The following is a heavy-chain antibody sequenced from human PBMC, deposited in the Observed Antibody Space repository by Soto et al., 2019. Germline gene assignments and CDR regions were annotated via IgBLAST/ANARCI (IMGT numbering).Heavy chain of an antibody. Sequence: SETLSLTCTVSGGSISSGGYYLRWIRPHPGKGLEWIGYINHSGSTNYNPSLKSRVTISVDTSKNQFSLKLSSVTAADTAVYYCARGSHDFWSGYSYYFDYWGQGTLVTVSS. J-gene: IGHJ4*02. CDR2: INHSGST. V-gene: IGHV4-31*03. CDR3: ARGSHDFWSGYSYYFDY. D-gene: IGHD3-3*01. CDR1: GGSISSGGYY.